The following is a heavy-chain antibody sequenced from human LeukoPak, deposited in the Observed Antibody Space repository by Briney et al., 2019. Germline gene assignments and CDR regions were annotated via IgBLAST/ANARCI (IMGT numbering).Heavy chain of an antibody. V-gene: IGHV3-53*01. CDR1: GFIVSKKY. CDR3: ARYYYDSSGYPYYFDY. CDR2: IYSGGIT. Sequence: GGSLRLFCATSGFIVSKKYKSWVRQAPGKGLEWVSLIYSGGITYYADSVKGRFTISRDNSKNTVYLQMNSLRAEDTAVYYCARYYYDSSGYPYYFDYWGQGTLVTVSS. D-gene: IGHD3-22*01. J-gene: IGHJ4*02.